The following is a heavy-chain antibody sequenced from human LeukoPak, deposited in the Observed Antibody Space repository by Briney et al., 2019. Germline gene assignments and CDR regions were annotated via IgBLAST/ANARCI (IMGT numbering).Heavy chain of an antibody. CDR1: GFTFSDYR. CDR2: IKQDGGEG. Sequence: GGSLRLSCVASGFTFSDYRMSWVRQAPGKGLEWVANIKQDGGEGYCVDSVKGRFTISRDIAKNSLYLQMNSLRAEDTAVYYCAKDKSIGWSYYFDFWGQGTLVTVSS. J-gene: IGHJ4*02. D-gene: IGHD6-19*01. CDR3: AKDKSIGWSYYFDF. V-gene: IGHV3-7*03.